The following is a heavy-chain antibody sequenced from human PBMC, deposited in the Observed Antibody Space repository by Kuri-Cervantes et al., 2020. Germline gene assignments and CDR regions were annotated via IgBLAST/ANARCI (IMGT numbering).Heavy chain of an antibody. CDR1: GFTFSSYG. V-gene: IGHV3-30*18. Sequence: LSLTCAASGFTFSSYGMHWVRQAPGKGLEWVAVISYDGSNKYYADSVKGRFTISRDNSKNTLYLQMNSLRAEDTAVYYCAKDPWLMGFGEDLDYWGQGTLVTVSS. D-gene: IGHD3-10*01. J-gene: IGHJ4*02. CDR3: AKDPWLMGFGEDLDY. CDR2: ISYDGSNK.